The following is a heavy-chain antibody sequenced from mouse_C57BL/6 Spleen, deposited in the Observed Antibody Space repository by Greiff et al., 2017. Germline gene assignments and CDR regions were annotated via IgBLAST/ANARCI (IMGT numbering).Heavy chain of an antibody. D-gene: IGHD4-1*01. CDR1: GYAFSSSW. CDR3: AVGHYYAMDY. Sequence: VKVVESGPELVKPGASVKISCKASGYAFSSSWMNWVKQRPGKGLEWIGRIYPGDGDTNYNGKFKGKATLTADKSSSTAYMQLSSLTSEDSAVYFCAVGHYYAMDYWGQGTSVTVSS. V-gene: IGHV1-82*01. CDR2: IYPGDGDT. J-gene: IGHJ4*01.